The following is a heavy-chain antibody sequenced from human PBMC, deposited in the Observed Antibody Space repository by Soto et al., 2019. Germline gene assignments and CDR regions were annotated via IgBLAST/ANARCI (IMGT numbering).Heavy chain of an antibody. D-gene: IGHD1-20*01. J-gene: IGHJ4*02. CDR1: GFTLRNYA. CDR3: AKAKNDYNWDNRPPFDY. V-gene: IGHV3-23*01. CDR2: ISANDVGT. Sequence: GGSLRLSCEASGFTLRNYAMTWVRQAPGKGLEWVSLISANDVGTYYAESVKTRFTISTDQSRNTVYLQMDSLRADDTAIYYCAKAKNDYNWDNRPPFDYWGQGTLVTVSS.